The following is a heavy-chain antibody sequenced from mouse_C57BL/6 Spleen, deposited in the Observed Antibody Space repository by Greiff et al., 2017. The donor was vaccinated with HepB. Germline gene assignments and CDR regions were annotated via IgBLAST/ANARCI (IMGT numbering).Heavy chain of an antibody. CDR3: ARGGDFDY. J-gene: IGHJ2*01. Sequence: LQQPGAELVMPGASVKLSCKASGYTFTSYWMHWVKQRPGQGLEWIGEIDPSDSYTNYNQKFKGKSTLTVDKSSSTAYMQLSSLTSEDSAVYYCARGGDFDYWGQGTTLTVSS. CDR1: GYTFTSYW. V-gene: IGHV1-69*01. CDR2: IDPSDSYT.